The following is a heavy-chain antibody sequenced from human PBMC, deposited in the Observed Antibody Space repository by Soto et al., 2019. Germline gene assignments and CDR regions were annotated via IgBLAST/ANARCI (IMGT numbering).Heavy chain of an antibody. CDR2: IHWDDDK. V-gene: IGHV2-5*02. Sequence: QITLKESGPTLVKPTQTLTLTCTFSGFSLSTSGVSVGWIRQPPGKALEWLALIHWDDDKRYSPSLKSRLTITKDTSKNRVVLTMTNMDPVDTATYYCAHKWGVAVWNAFDIWGLGTMVTVSS. J-gene: IGHJ3*02. D-gene: IGHD2-15*01. CDR3: AHKWGVAVWNAFDI. CDR1: GFSLSTSGVS.